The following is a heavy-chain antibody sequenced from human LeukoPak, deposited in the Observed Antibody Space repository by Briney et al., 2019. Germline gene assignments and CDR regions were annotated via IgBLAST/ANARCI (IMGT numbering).Heavy chain of an antibody. CDR3: ARDEGDSSGYYPFFDY. Sequence: GGSLRLSCAASVFTFSSYAMSWVRQAPGKGLEWVSYISSSSSTIYYADSVKGRFTISRDNAKNSLYLQMNSLRAEDTAVYYCARDEGDSSGYYPFFDYWGQGTLVTVSS. CDR2: ISSSSSTI. D-gene: IGHD3-22*01. J-gene: IGHJ4*02. CDR1: VFTFSSYA. V-gene: IGHV3-48*01.